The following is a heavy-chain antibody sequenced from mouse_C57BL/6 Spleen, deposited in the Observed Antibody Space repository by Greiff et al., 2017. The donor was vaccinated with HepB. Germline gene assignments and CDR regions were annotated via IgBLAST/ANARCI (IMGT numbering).Heavy chain of an antibody. CDR3: ARKTLGFDY. CDR2: IDPSDSYT. CDR1: GYTFTSYW. J-gene: IGHJ2*01. V-gene: IGHV1-69*01. Sequence: QVHVKQPGAELVMPGASVKLSCKASGYTFTSYWMHWVKQRPGQGLEWIGEIDPSDSYTNYNQKFKGKSTLTVDKSSSTAYMQLSSLTSEDSAVYYCARKTLGFDYWGQGTTLTVSS.